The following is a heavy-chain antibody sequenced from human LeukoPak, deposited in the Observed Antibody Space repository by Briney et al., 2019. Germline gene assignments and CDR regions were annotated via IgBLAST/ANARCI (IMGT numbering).Heavy chain of an antibody. CDR3: VSFYETY. J-gene: IGHJ4*02. Sequence: GGSLRLSCAASGDYLMHWVRQAPGKGLVWVSHINSDGSWTSYADSVKGRFTISKDNAKNTVYQQMNNLRAEDTAVYYCVSFYETYWGRGTLVTVSS. V-gene: IGHV3-74*01. CDR1: GDYL. CDR2: INSDGSWT. D-gene: IGHD2-2*01.